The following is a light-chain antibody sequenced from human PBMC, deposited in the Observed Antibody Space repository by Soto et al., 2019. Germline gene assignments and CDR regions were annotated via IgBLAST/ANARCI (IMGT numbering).Light chain of an antibody. J-gene: IGLJ2*01. CDR1: SSDVGGYNS. CDR3: CSYAGSRVV. CDR2: DVT. V-gene: IGLV2-11*01. Sequence: QSALTQPRSVSGSPGQSVTISCTGTSSDVGGYNSVSWYQHHPGKAPKLMIYDVTKRPSGVPDRFSGSKSGNTASLTISGLQAEDEADYYCCSYAGSRVVFGGGTKLPS.